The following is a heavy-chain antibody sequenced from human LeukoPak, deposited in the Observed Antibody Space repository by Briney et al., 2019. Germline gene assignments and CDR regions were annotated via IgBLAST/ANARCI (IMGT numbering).Heavy chain of an antibody. Sequence: ASVKVSCKASGYTFTGYYMHWVRQAPGQGLEWMGWINPSSGGTNYAQKFQGRVTMTRDTSISTAYMELSRLRSDDTAVYYCARAPNAKKAVAGTGLNAFDIWGQGTTVTVSS. D-gene: IGHD6-19*01. CDR2: INPSSGGT. CDR1: GYTFTGYY. V-gene: IGHV1-2*02. J-gene: IGHJ3*02. CDR3: ARAPNAKKAVAGTGLNAFDI.